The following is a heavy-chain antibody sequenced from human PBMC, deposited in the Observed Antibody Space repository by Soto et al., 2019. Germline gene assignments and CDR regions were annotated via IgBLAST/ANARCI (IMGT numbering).Heavy chain of an antibody. CDR1: GGSISSYY. CDR3: ARERNEDYGLPTYYFDY. CDR2: IYYSGST. Sequence: TSETLSLTCTVSGGSISSYYWSWIRQPPGKGLEWIGYIYYSGSTNYNPSLKSRVTISVDTSKNQFSLKLSSVTAADTAVYYCARERNEDYGLPTYYFDYWGQGTLVTVSS. J-gene: IGHJ4*02. V-gene: IGHV4-59*01. D-gene: IGHD4-17*01.